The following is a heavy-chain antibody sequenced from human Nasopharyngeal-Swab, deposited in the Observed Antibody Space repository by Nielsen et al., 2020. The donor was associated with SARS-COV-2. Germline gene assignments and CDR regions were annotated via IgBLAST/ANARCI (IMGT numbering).Heavy chain of an antibody. CDR1: GYTFNNYG. Sequence: ASVKVSCKASGYTFNNYGISWVRQAPGQGLEWVGCINPYSGDTKYAQKFQGRVTVTRDTSRSTAYIELSRLRSDDTAAYYCARDYYDNYDSDYWGQGTLVTVSS. CDR3: ARDYYDNYDSDY. J-gene: IGHJ4*02. V-gene: IGHV1-2*02. D-gene: IGHD3-22*01. CDR2: INPYSGDT.